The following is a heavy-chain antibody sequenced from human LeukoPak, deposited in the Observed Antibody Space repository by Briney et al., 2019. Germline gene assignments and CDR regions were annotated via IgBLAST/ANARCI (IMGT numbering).Heavy chain of an antibody. Sequence: GGSLRLSCAASGFSFSSYRMNWVRQAPGKGLEWVSSVSNSGDYIHYADSVEGRFTISRDNSKNSLYLQMNSLRAEDTAVYYCARLVVSSWYHEVLRGRDYWGQGTLVTVSS. D-gene: IGHD6-13*01. CDR3: ARLVVSSWYHEVLRGRDY. J-gene: IGHJ4*02. CDR2: VSNSGDYI. CDR1: GFSFSSYR. V-gene: IGHV3-21*06.